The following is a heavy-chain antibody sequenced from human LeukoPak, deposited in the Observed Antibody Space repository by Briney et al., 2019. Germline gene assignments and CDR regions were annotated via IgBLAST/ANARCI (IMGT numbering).Heavy chain of an antibody. D-gene: IGHD6-13*01. V-gene: IGHV3-49*03. CDR2: IRSKAYGGTT. Sequence: PGGSLRLSCTASGFTFGDYAMSWFRQAPGKGLEWVGFIRSKAYGGTTEYAASVKGRFTISRDDSKSIAYLQMNSLKTEDTAVYYCPRDKGGRSSSWLDYWGQGTLVTVSS. J-gene: IGHJ4*02. CDR1: GFTFGDYA. CDR3: PRDKGGRSSSWLDY.